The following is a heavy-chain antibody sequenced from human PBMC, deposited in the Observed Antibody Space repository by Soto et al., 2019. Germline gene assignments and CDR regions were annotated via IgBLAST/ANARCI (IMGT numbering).Heavy chain of an antibody. V-gene: IGHV3-7*05. CDR1: GFTFSNYW. Sequence: EVQLVESGGGLVQPGGSLRLSCAASGFTFSNYWMSWVRQAPGKELEWVANIKEDGSEKYHVDSVKGRFTISRDNAKNLMYLQMDSLRAEDTAVYKCVRGGSHSFDYCGQGTLVTVSS. J-gene: IGHJ4*02. CDR2: IKEDGSEK. CDR3: VRGGSHSFDY. D-gene: IGHD1-26*01.